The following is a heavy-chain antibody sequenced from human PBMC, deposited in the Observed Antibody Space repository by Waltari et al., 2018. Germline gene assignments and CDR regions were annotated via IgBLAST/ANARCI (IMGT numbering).Heavy chain of an antibody. D-gene: IGHD1-26*01. CDR1: GGAFGSYA. CDR2: MIPIYGTP. CDR3: ARRNLGYAFDI. V-gene: IGHV1-69*12. J-gene: IGHJ3*02. Sequence: QVQLVQSGAEVKKPGSSVNVSCKASGGAFGSYAITWVRQAPGHGLEWVGGMIPIYGTPNFAQKFQGRVTFTADESTTTAYMELTSLKSEDTAIYYCARRNLGYAFDIWGQGTLVTVSS.